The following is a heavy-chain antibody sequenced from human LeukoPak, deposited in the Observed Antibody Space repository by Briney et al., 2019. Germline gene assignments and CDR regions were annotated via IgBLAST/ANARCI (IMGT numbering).Heavy chain of an antibody. J-gene: IGHJ4*02. Sequence: GGSLRLSCAVSGITFSRLPMTWVRQAPGKGLQWVSAITTGGDTTFYADSVKGRFTISRDNSMNTPYLQMTSLRAEDTAVYYCAKNRGYSYGLPICDYWGQGTLVTVSS. CDR2: ITTGGDTT. D-gene: IGHD5-18*01. CDR3: AKNRGYSYGLPICDY. V-gene: IGHV3-23*01. CDR1: GITFSRLP.